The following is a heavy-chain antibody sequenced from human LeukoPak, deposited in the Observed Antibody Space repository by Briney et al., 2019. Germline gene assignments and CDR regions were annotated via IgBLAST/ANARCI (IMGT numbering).Heavy chain of an antibody. CDR3: ARHRIVDYSYYYMDV. D-gene: IGHD3-16*02. J-gene: IGHJ6*03. Sequence: GESLKISCKGSGYSFTSYWIGWVRQMPGKGLEWMGIIYPGDSDTRYSPSFQGQVTISADKSISTAYLQWSNLKASDTAMYYCARHRIVDYSYYYMDVWGKGTTVTVSS. CDR2: IYPGDSDT. V-gene: IGHV5-51*01. CDR1: GYSFTSYW.